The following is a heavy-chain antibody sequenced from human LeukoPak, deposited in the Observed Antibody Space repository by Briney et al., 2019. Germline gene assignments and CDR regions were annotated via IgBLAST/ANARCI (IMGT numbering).Heavy chain of an antibody. Sequence: GGSLRLSCAPSGFTLSDYYMSWIRQTPGKGLEWVSYISSSGNTKYYTDAVKGRLTISRDNAKNSLYLQMNSLRAEDTAVYYCARRAGAYSHPYDYWGQGTLVTVSS. D-gene: IGHD4/OR15-4a*01. V-gene: IGHV3-11*01. J-gene: IGHJ4*02. CDR2: ISSSGNTK. CDR3: ARRAGAYSHPYDY. CDR1: GFTLSDYY.